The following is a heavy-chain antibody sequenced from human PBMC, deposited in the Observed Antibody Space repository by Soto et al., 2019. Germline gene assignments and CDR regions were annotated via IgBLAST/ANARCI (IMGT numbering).Heavy chain of an antibody. CDR2: ISGSGGST. CDR3: SSGTKRSGWS. CDR1: GFTFSSYA. Sequence: GGSLRLSCAASGFTFSSYAMSWVRQAPGEGLEWVSAISGSGGSTYYADSVKGRFTISRDNSKNTLYLQMNSLRAEDTAVYYCSSGTKRSGWSWGQGTLVTVSS. V-gene: IGHV3-23*01. J-gene: IGHJ4*02. D-gene: IGHD6-19*01.